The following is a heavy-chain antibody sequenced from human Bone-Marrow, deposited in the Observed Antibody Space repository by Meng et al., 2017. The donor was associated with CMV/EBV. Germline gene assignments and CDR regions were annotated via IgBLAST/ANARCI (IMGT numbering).Heavy chain of an antibody. V-gene: IGHV3-30-3*01. J-gene: IGHJ4*02. Sequence: GESLKISCAASGFAFSSYAMHWVRQAPGKGLEWVAVISYDGSNKYYADSVKGRFTISRDNSKNTLYLQMNSLRAEDTAVYYCARASGDIVVVVAATPDTSPLYYWGQRMLVAVSS. CDR1: GFAFSSYA. CDR3: ARASGDIVVVVAATPDTSPLYY. D-gene: IGHD2-15*01. CDR2: ISYDGSNK.